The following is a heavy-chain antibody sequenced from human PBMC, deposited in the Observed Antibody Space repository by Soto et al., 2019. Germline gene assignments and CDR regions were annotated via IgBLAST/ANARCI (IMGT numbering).Heavy chain of an antibody. CDR1: GYTLSRYG. D-gene: IGHD2-8*01. V-gene: IGHV1-18*01. CDR2: ISGYNGDT. CDR3: AKNGQPPYYYYGMDV. J-gene: IGHJ6*02. Sequence: QGQLVQSGPEVKKPGASVKVSFNTSGYTLSRYGISWVRQAPGQGLEWMGWISGYNGDTNYAQKVQGRVTMTIDTSTYTAYMELRSLTSDDTAIYYCAKNGQPPYYYYGMDVWGQGTTVTVSS.